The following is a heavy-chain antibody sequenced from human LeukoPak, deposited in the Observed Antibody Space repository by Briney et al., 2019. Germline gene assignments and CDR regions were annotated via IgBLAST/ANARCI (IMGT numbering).Heavy chain of an antibody. D-gene: IGHD3-10*01. CDR3: ARESGYSYGSGSSPHGYYYYYGMDV. CDR2: IYTSGST. V-gene: IGHV4-4*07. CDR1: GGSISSYY. Sequence: SETLSLTCTVSGGSISSYYWSWIRQPAGKGLEWIGRIYTSGSTNYNPSLKSRVTISVDTSKNQFSLKLSSVTAADTAVYYCARESGYSYGSGSSPHGYYYYYGMDVWGQGTTVTVSS. J-gene: IGHJ6*02.